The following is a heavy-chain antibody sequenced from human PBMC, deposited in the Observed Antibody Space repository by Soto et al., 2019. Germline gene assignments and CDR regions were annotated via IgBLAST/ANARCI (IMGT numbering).Heavy chain of an antibody. J-gene: IGHJ1*01. CDR1: GYTFTGYY. V-gene: IGHV1-2*02. CDR2: INPNSGGT. D-gene: IGHD6-6*01. Sequence: ASVKVSCKASGYTFTGYYMHWVRQAPGQGLEWMGWINPNSGGTNYAQKFQGRVTMTRDTSISTAYMELSRLRSDDTAVYYCARGRYSSSSRGYFQHWGQGTLVTVSS. CDR3: ARGRYSSSSRGYFQH.